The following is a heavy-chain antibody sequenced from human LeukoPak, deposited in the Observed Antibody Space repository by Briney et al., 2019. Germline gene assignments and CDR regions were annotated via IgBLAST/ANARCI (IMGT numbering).Heavy chain of an antibody. CDR3: ARVVGYCSGGSCYEWFDP. CDR2: IYYSGST. CDR1: GGSISSYY. D-gene: IGHD2-15*01. V-gene: IGHV4-59*01. Sequence: PSETLSLTCTVSGGSISSYYWSWIRQPPGKRLEWIGYIYYSGSTNYNPSLKSRVTISVDTSKNQFSLKLSSVTAADTAVYYCARVVGYCSGGSCYEWFDPWGQGTLVTVSS. J-gene: IGHJ5*02.